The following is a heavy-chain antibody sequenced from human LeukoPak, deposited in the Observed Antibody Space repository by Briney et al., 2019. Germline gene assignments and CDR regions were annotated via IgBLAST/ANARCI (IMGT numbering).Heavy chain of an antibody. CDR3: ARRGLVEMALDY. CDR2: IYHSGST. Sequence: SETLSLTCAVSGYSISSRYYWGWIRQPPGKGLEWIGSIYHSGSTYYNPSLKSRVTISVDTSKNQFSLKLSSVTAADTAVYYCARRGLVEMALDYWGQGTLVTVSS. D-gene: IGHD5-24*01. V-gene: IGHV4-38-2*01. CDR1: GYSISSRYY. J-gene: IGHJ4*02.